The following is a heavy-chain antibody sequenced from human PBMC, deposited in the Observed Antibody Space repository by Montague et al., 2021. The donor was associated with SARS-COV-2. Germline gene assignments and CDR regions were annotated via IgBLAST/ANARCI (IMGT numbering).Heavy chain of an antibody. Sequence: SETLSLTCTVSGGSIRDNNYYWGWIRQPPGKGLEWIGSIYYSGSTYYNPSLKSRVTISVDTSKTQFSLKRSSVTAADTAVYYCARRDGGSCFDYWGQGTLVTVSS. CDR3: ARRDGGSCFDY. J-gene: IGHJ4*02. V-gene: IGHV4-39*01. D-gene: IGHD2-15*01. CDR2: IYYSGST. CDR1: GGSIRDNNYY.